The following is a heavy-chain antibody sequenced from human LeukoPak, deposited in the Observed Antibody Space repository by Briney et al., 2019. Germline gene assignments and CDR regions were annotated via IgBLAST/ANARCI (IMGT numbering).Heavy chain of an antibody. CDR3: ARDCSGCHGFDF. D-gene: IGHD6-25*01. J-gene: IGHJ4*02. CDR2: VSAYADDT. Sequence: ASVKVSCKASGYTFTNYGISWVRQAPGQGLEWMGWVSAYADDTNYVQKFRGRITMTTDTSTSTAYVELRSLRSDDTAVFHCARDCSGCHGFDFWGQGTLVTVSS. CDR1: GYTFTNYG. V-gene: IGHV1-18*01.